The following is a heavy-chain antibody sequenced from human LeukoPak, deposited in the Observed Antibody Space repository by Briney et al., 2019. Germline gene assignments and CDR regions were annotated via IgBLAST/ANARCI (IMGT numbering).Heavy chain of an antibody. Sequence: GGSLTLDCGAAGFTFSSYSMNWVRQVPGKGLEWVSSISSSSSYIYYADSVKGRFTISRDNAKNSLHLQMNSLRAEDTAVYYCARDWLRFGELLAFDYWGQGTLVTVSS. CDR2: ISSSSSYI. CDR3: ARDWLRFGELLAFDY. CDR1: GFTFSSYS. D-gene: IGHD3-10*01. V-gene: IGHV3-21*01. J-gene: IGHJ4*02.